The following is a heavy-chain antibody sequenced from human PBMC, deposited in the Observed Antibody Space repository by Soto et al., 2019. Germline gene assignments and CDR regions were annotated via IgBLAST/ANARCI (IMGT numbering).Heavy chain of an antibody. CDR2: IKSDGSGT. V-gene: IGHV3-74*01. D-gene: IGHD3-22*01. J-gene: IGHJ4*02. CDR1: GFTFSSYW. CDR3: ARGDGDYYDGNGYLGRH. Sequence: GGSLRLSFAASGFTFSSYWMHWVRQAPGKGLVWVARIKSDGSGTIYADSVKGRLTISRDNARNTLYLQMNSLRAEDTAVYFCARGDGDYYDGNGYLGRHWGQGTLVTVSS.